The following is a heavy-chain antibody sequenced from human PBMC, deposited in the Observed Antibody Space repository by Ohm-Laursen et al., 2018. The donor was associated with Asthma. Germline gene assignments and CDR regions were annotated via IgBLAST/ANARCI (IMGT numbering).Heavy chain of an antibody. V-gene: IGHV4-31*03. Sequence: SDTPSLTCTVSGDSINSGNNYWSWIRQHPGKGLEWIGYIYYSGITYSNPSLRSRVSISVDTSKNQFSLKLSPVTAADTAVYYCARGTFYYESTGYYFFDHWGQGALVTVSS. CDR3: ARGTFYYESTGYYFFDH. D-gene: IGHD3-22*01. CDR2: IYYSGIT. CDR1: GDSINSGNNY. J-gene: IGHJ4*02.